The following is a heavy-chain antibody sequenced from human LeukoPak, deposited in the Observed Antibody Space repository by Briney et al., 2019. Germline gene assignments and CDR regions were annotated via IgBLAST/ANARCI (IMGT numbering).Heavy chain of an antibody. CDR2: TNAGNGNT. Sequence: ASVKVSCKASGSTFTSYAMNWVRQAPGQRLEGMGWTNAGNGNTKYSQKFQGRVTITRDTSASTAYMELSSLRSEDTAVYYCARGQDSSSWYYFDYWGQGTLVTVSS. V-gene: IGHV1-3*01. CDR1: GSTFTSYA. J-gene: IGHJ4*02. D-gene: IGHD6-13*01. CDR3: ARGQDSSSWYYFDY.